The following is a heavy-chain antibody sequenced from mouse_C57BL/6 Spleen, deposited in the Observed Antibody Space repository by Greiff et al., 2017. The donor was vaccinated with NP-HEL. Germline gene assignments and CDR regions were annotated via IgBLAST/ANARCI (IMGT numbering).Heavy chain of an antibody. Sequence: VQLQQSGAELVKPGASVKLSCKASGYTFTSYWMHWVKQRPGRGLEWIGRIDPNSGGTKYNEKFKSKATLTVDKPSSTAYMQLSSLTSEDSAVYYCASYYYGSSYGRDYWGQGTTLTVSS. CDR2: IDPNSGGT. CDR1: GYTFTSYW. J-gene: IGHJ2*01. CDR3: ASYYYGSSYGRDY. V-gene: IGHV1-72*01. D-gene: IGHD1-1*01.